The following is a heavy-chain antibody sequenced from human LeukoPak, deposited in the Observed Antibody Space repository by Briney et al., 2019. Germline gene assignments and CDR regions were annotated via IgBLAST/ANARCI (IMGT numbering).Heavy chain of an antibody. J-gene: IGHJ4*02. CDR2: INPNTGGT. D-gene: IGHD6-13*01. CDR1: GYTFTGYF. Sequence: ASVKVSCKASGYTFTGYFMHWVRQAPGQGLEWMGWINPNTGGTNYAQKFQGRVAMTTDTSTSTAYMELRSLRSDDTAVYFCARDRIAAAVLDHWGQGTLVTVSS. CDR3: ARDRIAAAVLDH. V-gene: IGHV1-2*02.